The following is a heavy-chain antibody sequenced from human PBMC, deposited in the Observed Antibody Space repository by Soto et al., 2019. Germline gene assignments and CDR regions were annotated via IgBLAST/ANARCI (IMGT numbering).Heavy chain of an antibody. D-gene: IGHD3-22*01. Sequence: GGSLRLSCAASGFTFSSYGMHWVRQAPGKGLEWVAVISYDGSNKYYADSVKGRFTISRDNSKNTLYLQMNSLRAEDTAVYYCAKINYYDSSAYYNDEYFQHWGHGTLVTV. CDR2: ISYDGSNK. CDR1: GFTFSSYG. V-gene: IGHV3-30*18. CDR3: AKINYYDSSAYYNDEYFQH. J-gene: IGHJ1*01.